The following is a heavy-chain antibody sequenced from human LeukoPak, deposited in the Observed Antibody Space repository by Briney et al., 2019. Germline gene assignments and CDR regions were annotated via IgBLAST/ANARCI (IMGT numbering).Heavy chain of an antibody. CDR3: ARALLWLVQNDY. CDR2: ISYDGSNK. CDR1: GFTFSSYA. D-gene: IGHD6-19*01. V-gene: IGHV3-30*04. Sequence: PGGSLRLSCAASGFTFSSYAMHWVRQAPGKGLEWVAVISYDGSNKYYADSVKGRFTISRDNSKNTLYLQMNSLRAEDTAVYYCARALLWLVQNDYWGQGTLVTVSS. J-gene: IGHJ4*02.